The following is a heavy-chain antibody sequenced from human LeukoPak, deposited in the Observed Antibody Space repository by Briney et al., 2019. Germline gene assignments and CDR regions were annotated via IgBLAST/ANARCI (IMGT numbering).Heavy chain of an antibody. CDR2: IIPIFGTA. J-gene: IGHJ4*02. V-gene: IGHV1-69*13. CDR1: GGTFSSYA. D-gene: IGHD3-22*01. CDR3: ARVNSQYYYDSSGYYDY. Sequence: SVKVSCKASGGTFSSYAISWVRQAPGQGLEWMGGIIPIFGTANYAQKFQGRVTITADESTSTAYMELSSLRSEDTAGYYCARVNSQYYYDSSGYYDYWGQGTLVTVSS.